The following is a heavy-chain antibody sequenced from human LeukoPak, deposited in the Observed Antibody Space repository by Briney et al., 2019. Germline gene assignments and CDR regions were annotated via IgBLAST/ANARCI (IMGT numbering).Heavy chain of an antibody. D-gene: IGHD6-13*01. Sequence: GESLKISCKGSGYSFTSYWIGWVRQMPGKGLEWMGIIYPGDSDTRYSPSFQGQVTISADKSISTAYLQWSSLKASDTAMYYCARQLGSSSWYLGYYYYYYYMDVWGKGTTVTVSS. CDR2: IYPGDSDT. CDR3: ARQLGSSSWYLGYYYYYYYMDV. CDR1: GYSFTSYW. V-gene: IGHV5-51*01. J-gene: IGHJ6*03.